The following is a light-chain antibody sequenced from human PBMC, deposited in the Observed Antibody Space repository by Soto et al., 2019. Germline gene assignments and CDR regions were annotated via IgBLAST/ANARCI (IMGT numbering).Light chain of an antibody. CDR2: KNN. J-gene: IGLJ3*02. CDR1: FSKIGSNY. CDR3: AAWDDSLRGWV. V-gene: IGLV1-47*01. Sequence: QSLRTQPASASGTPGQRVTISCSGSFSKIGSNYVYWYQQFPGTAPKLLIYKNNQRPSGVPDRFSVSKSDTSASLAISGLRSDDEAQYYCAAWDDSLRGWVFGGGNKVTVL.